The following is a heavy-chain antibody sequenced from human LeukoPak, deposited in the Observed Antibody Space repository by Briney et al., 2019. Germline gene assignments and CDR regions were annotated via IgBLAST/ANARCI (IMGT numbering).Heavy chain of an antibody. V-gene: IGHV3-23*01. CDR3: AKRAGGTPDY. D-gene: IGHD1-26*01. CDR2: IGGDGVGK. Sequence: GGSLRLSCVASGFIFSNYAMTWVRQAPGKGLEWASAIGGDGVGKDYADSVKGRFTISRDNSKNTLYLQMNSLRAEDTALYYCAKRAGGTPDYWGLGTLVIVSS. J-gene: IGHJ4*02. CDR1: GFIFSNYA.